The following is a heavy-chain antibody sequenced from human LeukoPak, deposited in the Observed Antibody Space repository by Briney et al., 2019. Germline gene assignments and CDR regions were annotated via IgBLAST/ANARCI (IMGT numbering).Heavy chain of an antibody. CDR3: ARVGGVIEPGWFDP. CDR2: ISSNGGST. CDR1: GFTFSSYA. D-gene: IGHD2-15*01. V-gene: IGHV3-64*01. J-gene: IGHJ5*02. Sequence: GGSLRLSCAASGFTFSSYAMHWVRQAPGKGLEYVSAISSNGGSTYYANSVKGRFTISRDNFKNTLYLQMNSLRAEHTPVYYCARVGGVIEPGWFDPWGQGTLVTVSS.